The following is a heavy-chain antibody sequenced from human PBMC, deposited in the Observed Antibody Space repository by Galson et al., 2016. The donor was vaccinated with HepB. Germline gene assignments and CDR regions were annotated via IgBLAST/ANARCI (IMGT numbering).Heavy chain of an antibody. CDR3: GISELPAFDV. Sequence: SLRLSCAASGFSFSNYGMHWVRQAPGKGLEWVADIWYDGSKKYKSDSVKGRFTISRDNSKNTVYLQMNSLRAEDTAVYYCGISELPAFDVWGQGTMGTVPS. CDR2: IWYDGSKK. J-gene: IGHJ3*01. V-gene: IGHV3-33*01. D-gene: IGHD4-23*01. CDR1: GFSFSNYG.